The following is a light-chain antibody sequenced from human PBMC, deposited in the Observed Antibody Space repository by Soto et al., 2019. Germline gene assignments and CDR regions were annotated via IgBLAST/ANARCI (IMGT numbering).Light chain of an antibody. Sequence: IQMTQSPSTLSASVGDRVTITCRASQSISSRLAWYQQQPGKAPKLLIYDASNLESGVPSRFSGSGSGTEFTLTISSLQPDDFATYCCQQYNSYSLTFGGGTKVEIK. V-gene: IGKV1-5*01. J-gene: IGKJ4*01. CDR1: QSISSR. CDR2: DAS. CDR3: QQYNSYSLT.